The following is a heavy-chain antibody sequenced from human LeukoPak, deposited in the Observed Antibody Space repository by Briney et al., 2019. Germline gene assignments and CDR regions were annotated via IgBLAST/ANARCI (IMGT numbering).Heavy chain of an antibody. CDR3: ARDFGPGTNWFDP. J-gene: IGHJ5*02. Sequence: SETLSLTCTVSGGSVSSGSYFWSWIRQPPGKGLDWIGYIYYSGSTNYSPSLKSRVTISVDTSKNQFSLKLSSVTAADTAVYYCARDFGPGTNWFDPWGQGTLVTVSS. V-gene: IGHV4-61*01. CDR2: IYYSGST. D-gene: IGHD1-1*01. CDR1: GGSVSSGSYF.